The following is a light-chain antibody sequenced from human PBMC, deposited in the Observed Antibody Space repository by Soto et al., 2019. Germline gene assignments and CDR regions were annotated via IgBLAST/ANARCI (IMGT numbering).Light chain of an antibody. CDR1: QSISNR. Sequence: DIQMTQSPSTLSASGGDRVTITCRASQSISNRLAWYQQKPGKAPKLLIYKASSLQSGVPSRFSGSGSGTEFTLTISSLQPDAFATYFCQQYSGYSRTFGQGTKVEIK. CDR3: QQYSGYSRT. CDR2: KAS. V-gene: IGKV1-5*03. J-gene: IGKJ1*01.